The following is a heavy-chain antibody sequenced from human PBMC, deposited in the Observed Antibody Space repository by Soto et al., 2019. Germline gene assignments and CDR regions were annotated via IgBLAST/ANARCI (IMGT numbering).Heavy chain of an antibody. Sequence: GGSLRLSCAASGFTLSSYWMHWVRQAPGKGLVWVSRINSDGSNTRYADSVKGRFTISRDNAKNTLYLQMNGLRAEDTAVYYCARLPVSGSYYSNWGQGTLVTVSS. J-gene: IGHJ4*02. CDR3: ARLPVSGSYYSN. CDR2: INSDGSNT. V-gene: IGHV3-74*01. CDR1: GFTLSSYW. D-gene: IGHD3-10*01.